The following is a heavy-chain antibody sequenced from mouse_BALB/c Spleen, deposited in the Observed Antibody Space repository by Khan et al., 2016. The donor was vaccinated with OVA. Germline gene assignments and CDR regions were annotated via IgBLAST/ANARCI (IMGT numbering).Heavy chain of an antibody. CDR2: INPKNGVT. CDR3: ARDAGRY. Sequence: VQLQQSGPELVKPGASVKISYKTSGYTFTEYTLHWVKQSHGKSLGWIGVINPKNGVTSYNQKFRGKATLTVDKSSSTAYMEFRSLTSEDSAVYYCARDAGRYWGQGTSVTVSS. CDR1: GYTFTEYT. D-gene: IGHD3-3*01. J-gene: IGHJ4*01. V-gene: IGHV1-18*01.